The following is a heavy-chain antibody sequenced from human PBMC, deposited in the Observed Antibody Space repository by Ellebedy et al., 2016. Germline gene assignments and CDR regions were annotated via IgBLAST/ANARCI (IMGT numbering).Heavy chain of an antibody. D-gene: IGHD3-10*01. CDR2: IIPILGIA. CDR1: GGTFSSYA. V-gene: IGHV1-69*04. Sequence: ASVKVSCKASGGTFSSYAISWVRQAPGQGLEWMERIIPILGIANYAQKFQGRVTITADKSTSTAYMELSSLRSEDTAVYYCARDISDFGELLHFDYWGQGTLVTVSS. CDR3: ARDISDFGELLHFDY. J-gene: IGHJ4*02.